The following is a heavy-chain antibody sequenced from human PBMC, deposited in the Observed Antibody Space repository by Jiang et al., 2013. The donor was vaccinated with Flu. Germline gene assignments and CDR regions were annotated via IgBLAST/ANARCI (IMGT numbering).Heavy chain of an antibody. CDR1: GFTFSSYE. CDR2: ISSSGSTI. J-gene: IGHJ4*02. Sequence: GLVQPGGSLRLSCAASGFTFSSYEMNWVRQAPGKGLEWVSYISSSGSTIYYADSVKGRFTISRDNAKNSLYLQMNSLRAEDTAVYYCARDDYGGKDDYWGQGTLVTVSS. D-gene: IGHD4-23*01. CDR3: ARDDYGGKDDY. V-gene: IGHV3-48*03.